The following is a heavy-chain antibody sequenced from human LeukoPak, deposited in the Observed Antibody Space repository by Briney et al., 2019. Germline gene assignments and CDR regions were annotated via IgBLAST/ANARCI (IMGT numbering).Heavy chain of an antibody. D-gene: IGHD6-13*01. CDR1: GGPIRSYY. V-gene: IGHV4-59*01. Sequence: SETLSLTCTVSGGPIRSYYWSWMRQPPGKGRGWIGNIHYSEITTFNPSLKSGVALSVDTTTNQFSMSMRSATAADTALYYCAGVSVAGREYRYGMDVWGQGTTVFVSS. CDR2: IHYSEIT. J-gene: IGHJ6*02. CDR3: AGVSVAGREYRYGMDV.